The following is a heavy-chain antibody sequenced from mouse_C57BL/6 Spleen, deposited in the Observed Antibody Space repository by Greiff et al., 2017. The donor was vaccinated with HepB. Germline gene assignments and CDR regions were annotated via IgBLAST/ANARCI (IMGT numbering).Heavy chain of an antibody. CDR3: TRSPGTGY. CDR2: IDPETGGT. D-gene: IGHD3-3*01. J-gene: IGHJ2*01. Sequence: VQLQQSGAELVRPGASVTLSCKASGYTFTDYEMHWVKQTPVHGLEWIGAIDPETGGTAYNQKFKGQAILTADKSSSTAYRELRSLTSEDSAVYYCTRSPGTGYWGQGTTLTVSS. CDR1: GYTFTDYE. V-gene: IGHV1-15*01.